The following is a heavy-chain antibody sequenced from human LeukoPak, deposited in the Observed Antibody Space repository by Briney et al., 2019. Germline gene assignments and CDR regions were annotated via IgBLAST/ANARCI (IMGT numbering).Heavy chain of an antibody. V-gene: IGHV4-34*01. Sequence: SETLSLTCAVYGGSFSGYYWSWIRQPPGKGLEWIGEINHSGSTNYNPSLKSRVTISVDTSKNQFSLKLSSATAADTAVYYCARGLQSAVAPAQYFDLWGRGTLVTVSS. J-gene: IGHJ2*01. D-gene: IGHD6-19*01. CDR1: GGSFSGYY. CDR3: ARGLQSAVAPAQYFDL. CDR2: INHSGST.